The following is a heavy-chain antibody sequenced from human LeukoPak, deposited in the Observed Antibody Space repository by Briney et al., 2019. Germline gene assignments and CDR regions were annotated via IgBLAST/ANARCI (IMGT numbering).Heavy chain of an antibody. J-gene: IGHJ6*03. CDR3: AREVVVYYYYYYYYMDV. Sequence: KASETLSLTCAVYGGSFSGYYWSWIRQPPGKGLEWIGEINHSGSTNYNPSLKSRVTISVDTSKNQFSLKLSSVTAADTAVYYCAREVVVYYYYYYYYMDVWGKGTTVTVSS. V-gene: IGHV4-34*01. D-gene: IGHD2-15*01. CDR1: GGSFSGYY. CDR2: INHSGST.